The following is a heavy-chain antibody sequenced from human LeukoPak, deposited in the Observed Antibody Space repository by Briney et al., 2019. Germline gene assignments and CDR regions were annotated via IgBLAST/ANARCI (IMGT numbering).Heavy chain of an antibody. CDR3: ARVPAQGYYDFWSGYYTHDY. J-gene: IGHJ4*02. CDR2: ISAYNGNT. CDR1: GYTFTSYG. D-gene: IGHD3-3*01. V-gene: IGHV1-18*01. Sequence: GASVKVSFQASGYTFTSYGISWVRQAPGQGLEWMGWISAYNGNTNYAQKLQGRVTMTTDTSTSTAYMELRSLRSDDTAVYYCARVPAQGYYDFWSGYYTHDYWGQGTLVTVSS.